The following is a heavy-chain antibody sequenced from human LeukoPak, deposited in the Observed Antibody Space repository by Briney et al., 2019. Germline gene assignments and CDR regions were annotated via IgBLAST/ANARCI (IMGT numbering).Heavy chain of an antibody. D-gene: IGHD6-13*01. J-gene: IGHJ6*02. CDR2: IYYSGST. CDR3: ARGSGIGYYYYGMDV. V-gene: IGHV4-59*01. CDR1: GGSISSYY. Sequence: SETLSLTCTVSGGSISSYYWSWVRQPPGKGLEWIGYIYYSGSTNYNPSLKSRVTISVDTSKNQFSLKLSSVTAADAAVYYCARGSGIGYYYYGMDVWGQGTTVTVSS.